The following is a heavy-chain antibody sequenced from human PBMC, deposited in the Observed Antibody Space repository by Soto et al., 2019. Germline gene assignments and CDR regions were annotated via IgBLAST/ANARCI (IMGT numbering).Heavy chain of an antibody. CDR3: ARGRPYGMDV. Sequence: GGSLRLSCAASGFTFSSYAMHWVRQAPGKGLEWVAVISYDGSNKYYADSVKGRFTTSRDNAKNTLYLQMSSLRVEDTAVYYCARGRPYGMDVWGQGTTVTVSS. J-gene: IGHJ6*02. V-gene: IGHV3-30-3*01. CDR2: ISYDGSNK. CDR1: GFTFSSYA.